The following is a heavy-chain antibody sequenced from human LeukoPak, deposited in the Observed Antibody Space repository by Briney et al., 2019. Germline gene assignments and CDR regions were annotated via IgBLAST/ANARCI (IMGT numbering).Heavy chain of an antibody. CDR2: ISGGYINNT. J-gene: IGHJ4*02. Sequence: ASVKVSCKASGYTFTNYGFSWVRQAPGQGLEWMGWISGGYINNTNYAQKVQGRVTMTTDTSTSTAYMEQRSLRSDDTAVYYCARDISVAVTNPAYYWGQGTLVTVSS. D-gene: IGHD6-19*01. CDR1: GYTFTNYG. V-gene: IGHV1-18*01. CDR3: ARDISVAVTNPAYY.